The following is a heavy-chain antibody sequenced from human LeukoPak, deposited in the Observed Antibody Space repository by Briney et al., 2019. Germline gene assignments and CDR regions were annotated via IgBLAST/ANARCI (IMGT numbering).Heavy chain of an antibody. CDR3: ARSINFWSGYYYESFDY. J-gene: IGHJ4*02. CDR1: GYSFTSYW. D-gene: IGHD3-3*01. Sequence: GESLKISCKGSGYSFTSYWIGWVRQMPAKGLERVGIIYPGDSDTRYSPSFQGQVTISADKSISTAYLQWSSLKGSDTAMYYCARSINFWSGYYYESFDYWGQGTLVTVSS. CDR2: IYPGDSDT. V-gene: IGHV5-51*01.